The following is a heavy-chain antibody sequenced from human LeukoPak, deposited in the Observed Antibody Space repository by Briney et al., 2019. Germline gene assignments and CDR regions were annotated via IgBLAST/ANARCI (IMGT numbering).Heavy chain of an antibody. CDR2: ISSSGNTI. Sequence: GGSLRLSCAASGFTFSDYYMSWIRQAPGKGLEWVSYISSSGNTIYYADSVKGRFTISRDNAKNSLYQQMNSLRAEDTAVYYCARDWAGGPHDYWGQGTLVTVSS. J-gene: IGHJ4*02. D-gene: IGHD3-10*01. V-gene: IGHV3-11*04. CDR3: ARDWAGGPHDY. CDR1: GFTFSDYY.